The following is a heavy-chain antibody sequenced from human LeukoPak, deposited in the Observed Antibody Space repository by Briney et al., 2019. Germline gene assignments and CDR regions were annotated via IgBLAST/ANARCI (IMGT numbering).Heavy chain of an antibody. D-gene: IGHD3-22*01. CDR1: DGSISSYY. V-gene: IGHV4-59*08. CDR3: ARGMYYYDGSGDY. Sequence: SETLSLTCTVSDGSISSYYWGWIRQPPGKGLEWIGYIYYSGSTNYNPSLKSRVTISINSSKNQFSLNLTSVTAADTAVYYCARGMYYYDGSGDYWGQGTLVTVSS. J-gene: IGHJ4*02. CDR2: IYYSGST.